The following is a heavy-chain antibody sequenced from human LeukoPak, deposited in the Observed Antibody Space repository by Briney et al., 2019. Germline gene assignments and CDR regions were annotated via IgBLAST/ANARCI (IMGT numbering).Heavy chain of an antibody. J-gene: IGHJ4*02. V-gene: IGHV3-21*01. D-gene: IGHD2-15*01. Sequence: PGGSLRLSCAASGSTFSSYSMNWVRQAPGKGLEWVSSISSSSSYIYYVDSVKGRFTISRDKPKNSLYLQMNSLRAEDTAVYHCARDSYCSGGSCYGDFDYWGQGTLFTVPS. CDR3: ARDSYCSGGSCYGDFDY. CDR1: GSTFSSYS. CDR2: ISSSSSYI.